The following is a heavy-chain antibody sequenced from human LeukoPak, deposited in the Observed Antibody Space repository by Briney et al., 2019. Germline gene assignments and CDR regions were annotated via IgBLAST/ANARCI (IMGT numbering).Heavy chain of an antibody. CDR2: IYYSGST. V-gene: IGHV4-39*07. CDR1: GGSISSSSYY. J-gene: IGHJ5*02. CDR3: ARLTGYSSESWFDL. Sequence: SETLSLTCTVSGGSISSSSYYWGWIRQPPGKGLEWIGIIYYSGSTYSNPSLKSRVTISVDTSKNQFSLKLRSVTAADTAVYYCARLTGYSSESWFDLWGQGTLVTVSS. D-gene: IGHD3-9*01.